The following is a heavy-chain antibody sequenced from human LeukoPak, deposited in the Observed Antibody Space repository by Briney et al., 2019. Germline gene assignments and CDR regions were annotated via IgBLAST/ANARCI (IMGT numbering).Heavy chain of an antibody. J-gene: IGHJ1*01. CDR3: VRDFSTVTTAYLHH. D-gene: IGHD4-17*01. CDR1: GLTIRSYS. Sequence: PGRSLRISCAASGLTIRSYSVNWVRQAPAKGLEWVSSNSRSSRHIYYADSEKGRFTIFRDDAKNSLFLQMDSLRVEDAAMYYCVRDFSTVTTAYLHHWGQGTLLTVSS. CDR2: NSRSSRHI. V-gene: IGHV3-21*04.